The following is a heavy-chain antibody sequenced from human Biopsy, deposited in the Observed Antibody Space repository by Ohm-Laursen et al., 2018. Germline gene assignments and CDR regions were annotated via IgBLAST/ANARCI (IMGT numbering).Heavy chain of an antibody. J-gene: IGHJ6*02. Sequence: GSLRLSCAASGFTFRDYYMIWIRQPPGEGLEWVSYITNSGGTVYYEDSVKGRFTVSRDNAKNSLYLQMDRLRAEDTAVYYCARPPWGHAYGYYNGMDVWGQGTTVIVSS. D-gene: IGHD3-10*01. V-gene: IGHV3-11*01. CDR2: ITNSGGTV. CDR3: ARPPWGHAYGYYNGMDV. CDR1: GFTFRDYY.